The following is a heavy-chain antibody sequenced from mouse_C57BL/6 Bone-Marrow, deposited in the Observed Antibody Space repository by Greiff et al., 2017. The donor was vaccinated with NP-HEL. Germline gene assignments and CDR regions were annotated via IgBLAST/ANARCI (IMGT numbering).Heavy chain of an antibody. J-gene: IGHJ3*01. CDR1: GYAFTNYL. Sequence: VQLQQSGAELVRPGTSVKVSCKASGYAFTNYLIEWVKQRPGQGLEWIGVINPGSGGTNYNEKFKGKATLTADKSSSTAYMQLSSLTSEDSAVYVCARRRYDYSFAYWGQGTLVTVSA. CDR3: ARRRYDYSFAY. D-gene: IGHD2-4*01. V-gene: IGHV1-54*01. CDR2: INPGSGGT.